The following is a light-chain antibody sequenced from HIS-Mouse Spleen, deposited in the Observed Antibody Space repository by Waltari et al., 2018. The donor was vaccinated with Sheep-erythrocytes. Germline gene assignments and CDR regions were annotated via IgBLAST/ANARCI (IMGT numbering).Light chain of an antibody. CDR3: QQYYSYPYT. V-gene: IGKV1-8*01. Sequence: AIRMTQSPSSLSASTGDRVTITCRASQGISIYLAWYQQKPGKAPKLLIYAASTLQSGVPSRFSGSGSGTDCTLTISCLQSEDFATYYCQQYYSYPYTFGQGTKLEIK. CDR2: AAS. J-gene: IGKJ2*01. CDR1: QGISIY.